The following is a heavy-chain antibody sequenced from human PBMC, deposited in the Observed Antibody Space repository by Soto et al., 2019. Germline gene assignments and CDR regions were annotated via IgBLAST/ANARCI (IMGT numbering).Heavy chain of an antibody. Sequence: ASVKVSCKASGYTFSSYGISWVRQAPGQGLEWMGWISVSSGRTDYLQKLQGRVTMTTDTSTATAYMELRSLRSDDTAVYYCARDSQQQLHDWGQGTLVTVSS. D-gene: IGHD6-13*01. CDR2: ISVSSGRT. CDR3: ARDSQQQLHD. J-gene: IGHJ4*02. V-gene: IGHV1-18*01. CDR1: GYTFSSYG.